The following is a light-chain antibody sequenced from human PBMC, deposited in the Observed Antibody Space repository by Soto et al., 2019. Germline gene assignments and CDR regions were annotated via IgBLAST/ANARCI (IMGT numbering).Light chain of an antibody. CDR1: QSVSSSY. CDR2: GAS. CDR3: HQYGSSPRT. V-gene: IGKV3-20*01. J-gene: IGKJ4*02. Sequence: EIVLTQSPGTLSLSPGERATLSCRASQSVSSSYLAWYQQKPGQAPRLLIYGASSRAAGIPDRLSSSGSGTDFTLTISRLEPEDFVVDYCHQYGSSPRTFGGGTKVEIK.